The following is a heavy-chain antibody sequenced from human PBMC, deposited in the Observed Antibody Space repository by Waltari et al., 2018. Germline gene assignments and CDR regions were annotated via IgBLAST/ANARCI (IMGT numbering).Heavy chain of an antibody. Sequence: QVQLVESGGGVVQPGSSLKLSCAAPGFTFSSYAMHWVRQAPGKGLEWVAVISYDGSNKYYADSVKGRFTISRDNSKNTLYLQMNSLRAEDTAVYYCARDLWLARRNFDYWGQGTLVTVSS. J-gene: IGHJ4*02. CDR2: ISYDGSNK. V-gene: IGHV3-30*04. D-gene: IGHD6-19*01. CDR3: ARDLWLARRNFDY. CDR1: GFTFSSYA.